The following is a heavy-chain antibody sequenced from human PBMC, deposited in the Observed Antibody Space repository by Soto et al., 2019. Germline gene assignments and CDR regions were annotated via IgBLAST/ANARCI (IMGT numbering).Heavy chain of an antibody. CDR1: PGSVGSGPYY. D-gene: IGHD3-3*01. Sequence: SETLSLTCRLSPGSVGSGPYYCSCIRQPPGKGLEWIGYTLYSGRPIYNPSLQSLQSRVTISVDTSRNQFSLRLTSVTAADTALYYCARHDFYHMPFDIWGRGTLVTV. J-gene: IGHJ3*02. CDR2: TLYSGRP. V-gene: IGHV4-61*01. CDR3: ARHDFYHMPFDI.